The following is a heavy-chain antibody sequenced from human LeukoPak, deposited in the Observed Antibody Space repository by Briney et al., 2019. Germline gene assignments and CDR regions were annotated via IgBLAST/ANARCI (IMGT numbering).Heavy chain of an antibody. J-gene: IGHJ6*03. CDR2: IYSGGST. CDR1: RFTVSSNY. Sequence: GGSLRLSCAASRFTVSSNYMTWVRQAPGKGLEWVSVIYSGGSTYYADSVKGRFTLSRDNSMNTLYLQMNSLRPEDTAVYYCARVGRYCSSTSCYYYYYMDVWGKGTTVTVSS. D-gene: IGHD2-2*01. CDR3: ARVGRYCSSTSCYYYYYMDV. V-gene: IGHV3-66*02.